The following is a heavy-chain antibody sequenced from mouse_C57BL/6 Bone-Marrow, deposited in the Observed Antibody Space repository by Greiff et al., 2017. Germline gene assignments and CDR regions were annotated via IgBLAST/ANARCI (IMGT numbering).Heavy chain of an antibody. CDR1: GYAFTNYL. V-gene: IGHV1-54*01. CDR2: INPGSGGT. CDR3: ARSYGSSFDD. J-gene: IGHJ2*01. D-gene: IGHD1-1*01. Sequence: VQLQQSGAELVRPGTSVKVSCKASGYAFTNYLIEWVKQRPGQGLEWIGVINPGSGGTNYNEKFKGKATLTADKSSSTAYMQLSSLTSEDSAVYFCARSYGSSFDDWGQGTTLTVSS.